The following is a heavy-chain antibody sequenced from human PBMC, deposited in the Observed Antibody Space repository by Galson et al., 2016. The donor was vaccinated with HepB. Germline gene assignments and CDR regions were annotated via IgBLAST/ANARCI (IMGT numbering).Heavy chain of an antibody. CDR3: ARALSSSGWTYWYFDL. CDR1: GFTFSNYG. V-gene: IGHV3-33*01. CDR2: IWYDGSNK. J-gene: IGHJ2*01. D-gene: IGHD6-19*01. Sequence: SLRLSCAASGFTFSNYGMHWVRQAPGKGLEWVAIIWYDGSNKYYGDSVKGRFTVSRDNSKNTLYLQMNGLRAEDTAVYYCARALSSSGWTYWYFDLWGRGTLVTVSS.